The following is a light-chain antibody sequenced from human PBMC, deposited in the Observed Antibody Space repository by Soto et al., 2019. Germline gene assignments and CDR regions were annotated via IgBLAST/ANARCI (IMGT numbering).Light chain of an antibody. Sequence: EIVLTQSPAPFLCSQGEKPPPPGGPIKGFRTSYLAWYQQKPGQAPRLPTYGASSRATGIPDRFSGSGSGTDFTLTISRLEPEDFAVYYCQQYGSSPRTFGQGTKVEIK. V-gene: IGKV3-20*01. CDR3: QQYGSSPRT. J-gene: IGKJ1*01. CDR1: KGFRTSY. CDR2: GAS.